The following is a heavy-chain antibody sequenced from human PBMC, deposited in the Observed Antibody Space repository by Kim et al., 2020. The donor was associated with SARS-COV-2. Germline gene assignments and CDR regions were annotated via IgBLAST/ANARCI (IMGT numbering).Heavy chain of an antibody. CDR1: GFTFSSYG. J-gene: IGHJ4*02. Sequence: GGSLRLSCAASGFTFSSYGMHWVRQAPGKGLEWVAVISYDGSNKYYADSVKGRFTISRDNSKNTLYLQMNSLRAEDTAVYYCAKDLDYYDSSEGYWGQGTLVTVSS. CDR3: AKDLDYYDSSEGY. CDR2: ISYDGSNK. V-gene: IGHV3-30*18. D-gene: IGHD3-22*01.